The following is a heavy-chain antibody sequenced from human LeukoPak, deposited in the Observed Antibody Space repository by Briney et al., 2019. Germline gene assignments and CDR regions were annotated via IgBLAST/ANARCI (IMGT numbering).Heavy chain of an antibody. Sequence: ASVKVSCKAVGDTFSIYGINWVRQATGQGLEWMGWMNPNSGNTGYAQKFQGRVTMTRNTSISTAYMELSSLRSEDTAVYYCARGVTMVRGVLYYYYGMDVWGQGTTVTVPS. V-gene: IGHV1-8*01. D-gene: IGHD3-10*01. CDR2: MNPNSGNT. J-gene: IGHJ6*02. CDR1: GDTFSIYG. CDR3: ARGVTMVRGVLYYYYGMDV.